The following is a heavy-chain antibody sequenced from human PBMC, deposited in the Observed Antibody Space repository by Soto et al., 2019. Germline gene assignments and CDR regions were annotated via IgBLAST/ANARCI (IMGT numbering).Heavy chain of an antibody. CDR1: GYTFTSYG. V-gene: IGHV1-18*01. J-gene: IGHJ6*02. D-gene: IGHD3-3*01. Sequence: ASVKVSCKASGYTFTSYGISWVRQAPGQGLEWMGWISAYNGNTNYAQKLQGRVTMTTDTSTSTAYMGLRSLRSDDTAVYYCARDLERIGTRGYDFWSGYYTGYYYYGMDVWGQGTTVTVSS. CDR3: ARDLERIGTRGYDFWSGYYTGYYYYGMDV. CDR2: ISAYNGNT.